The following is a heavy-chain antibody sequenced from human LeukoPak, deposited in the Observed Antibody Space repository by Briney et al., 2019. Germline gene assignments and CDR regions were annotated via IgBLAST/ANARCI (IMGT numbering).Heavy chain of an antibody. CDR3: ARTRPLKGGYGGYGYGY. J-gene: IGHJ4*02. V-gene: IGHV1-2*02. CDR2: INPNSGGT. Sequence: ASVTVSCKASGYTFTDYYMHWVRQAPGQGLEWMGWINPNSGGTNYAQKFQGRVTMTRDTSISTAYMELSRLRSDDTAVYYCARTRPLKGGYGGYGYGYWGQGTLVTVSS. D-gene: IGHD5-12*01. CDR1: GYTFTDYY.